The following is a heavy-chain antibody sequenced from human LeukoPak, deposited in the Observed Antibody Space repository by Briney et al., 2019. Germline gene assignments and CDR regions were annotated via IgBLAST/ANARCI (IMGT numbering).Heavy chain of an antibody. V-gene: IGHV1-24*01. CDR2: FDPEDGET. Sequence: ASVKVSCKVFGYTLTELSMHWVRQAPGKGLEWMGGFDPEDGETIYAQKLQGRVTMTEDTSTNTAYMELSSLRSEDTAVYYCATDGVAVIWSRREIVVYALDIWGQGTMVTVSS. CDR1: GYTLTELS. CDR3: ATDGVAVIWSRREIVVYALDI. J-gene: IGHJ3*02. D-gene: IGHD3-3*01.